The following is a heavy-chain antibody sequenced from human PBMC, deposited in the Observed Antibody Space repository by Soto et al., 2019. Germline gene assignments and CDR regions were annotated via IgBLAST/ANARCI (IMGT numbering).Heavy chain of an antibody. J-gene: IGHJ4*02. Sequence: QLQLQESGPGLVKPSETLSLTCTVSGGSISSSSYYWGWIRQPPGKGLEWIGSIYYSGSTYYNPSLKSRVTISVDTSKNQFSLKLSSVTAADTAVYYCARRGILPGGYENDYWGQGTLVTVSS. V-gene: IGHV4-39*01. D-gene: IGHD3-3*01. CDR1: GGSISSSSYY. CDR3: ARRGILPGGYENDY. CDR2: IYYSGST.